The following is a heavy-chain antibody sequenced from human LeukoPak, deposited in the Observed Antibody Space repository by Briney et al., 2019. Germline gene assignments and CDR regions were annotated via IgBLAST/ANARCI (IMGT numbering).Heavy chain of an antibody. Sequence: SETLSLTCTVSGGSISSYYWSWIRQPPGKGLEWIGYIYYSGSTNYNPSLKSRVTISVDTSKNQFSLKLGSVTAADTAVYYCARGRDSSGYYYADYYFDYWGQGTLVTVSS. CDR1: GGSISSYY. V-gene: IGHV4-59*01. D-gene: IGHD3-22*01. CDR2: IYYSGST. J-gene: IGHJ4*02. CDR3: ARGRDSSGYYYADYYFDY.